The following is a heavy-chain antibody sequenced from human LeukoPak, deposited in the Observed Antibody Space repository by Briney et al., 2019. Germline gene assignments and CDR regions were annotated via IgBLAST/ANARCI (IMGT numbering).Heavy chain of an antibody. CDR2: INHSGST. CDR1: GGSFSGYY. Sequence: SETLSLTCAVYGGSFSGYYWSWIRQPPGKGLEWIGEINHSGSTNYNPSLKSRVTISVDTSKNQFSLKLNSVTAADTAVYYCARREGVAAQNNWFDPWGQGTLVTVSS. CDR3: ARREGVAAQNNWFDP. J-gene: IGHJ5*02. V-gene: IGHV4-34*01. D-gene: IGHD6-6*01.